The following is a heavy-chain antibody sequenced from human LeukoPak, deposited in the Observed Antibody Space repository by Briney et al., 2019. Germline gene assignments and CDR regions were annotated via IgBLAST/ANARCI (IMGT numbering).Heavy chain of an antibody. CDR2: ISGSGGST. V-gene: IGHV3-23*01. D-gene: IGHD3-22*01. CDR3: TKTGYYYDSSGYYYG. Sequence: GGSLRLSCAASGFTVSDNYLSWVRQAPGKGLEWVSAISGSGGSTYYADSVKGRFTISRDNSKNTLYLQMNSLRAEDTAVYYCTKTGYYYDSSGYYYGWGQGTLVTVSS. J-gene: IGHJ4*02. CDR1: GFTVSDNY.